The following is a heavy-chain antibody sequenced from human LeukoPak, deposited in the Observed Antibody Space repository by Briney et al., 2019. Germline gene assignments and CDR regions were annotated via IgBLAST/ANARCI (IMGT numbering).Heavy chain of an antibody. CDR3: ARCHYDFWSGYYTPQYMDV. CDR2: INHSGSA. J-gene: IGHJ6*04. Sequence: SETLSLTCAVYGGSFSGYYWSWVRQPPGKRLEWIGEINHSGSANYNPSLKSRVTISVDTSKNQFSLKVGSVTAADTAVYYCARCHYDFWSGYYTPQYMDVWGKGTTVTVSS. V-gene: IGHV4-34*01. CDR1: GGSFSGYY. D-gene: IGHD3-3*01.